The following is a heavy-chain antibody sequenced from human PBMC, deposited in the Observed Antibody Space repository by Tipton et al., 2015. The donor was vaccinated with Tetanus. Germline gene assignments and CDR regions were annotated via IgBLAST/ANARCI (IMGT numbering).Heavy chain of an antibody. CDR2: INRDGSGK. D-gene: IGHD3/OR15-3a*01. Sequence: SLRLSCVASGFTFRNYCMTWVRQAPGKGLEWVANINRDGSGKYYVDSVKGRFTISRDEAKNSLYLQMSSLRVGDTAVYYCARDRGEDWTNFYYMDVWGKGATVTVSS. CDR1: GFTFRNYC. V-gene: IGHV3-7*01. J-gene: IGHJ6*03. CDR3: ARDRGEDWTNFYYMDV.